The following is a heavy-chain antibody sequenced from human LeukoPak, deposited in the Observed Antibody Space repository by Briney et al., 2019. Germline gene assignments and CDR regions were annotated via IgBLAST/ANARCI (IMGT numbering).Heavy chain of an antibody. Sequence: SETLSLTCTVSGGSISSYYWSWIRQPPGKGLEWIGYIYYSGSTNYNPSLKSRVTISVDTSKNQLSPKLSSVTAADTAVYHCARAVRGVSLYYYGMDVWGQGTTVTVSS. J-gene: IGHJ6*02. D-gene: IGHD3-10*01. CDR1: GGSISSYY. CDR3: ARAVRGVSLYYYGMDV. CDR2: IYYSGST. V-gene: IGHV4-59*01.